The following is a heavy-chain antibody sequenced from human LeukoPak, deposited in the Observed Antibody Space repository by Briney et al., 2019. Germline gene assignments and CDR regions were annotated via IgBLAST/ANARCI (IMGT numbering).Heavy chain of an antibody. CDR1: GGSISSSSYY. V-gene: IGHV4-39*01. Sequence: SETLSLTCTVSGGSISSSSYYWGWIRQPPGKGLEWIGSIYYSGSTYYNPSLKTPVTISVDTSKNQFSLKLSSVTAADTAVYYCARNNDHCSGGSCYGNYWYFDLWGRGTLVTVSS. CDR2: IYYSGST. D-gene: IGHD2-15*01. CDR3: ARNNDHCSGGSCYGNYWYFDL. J-gene: IGHJ2*01.